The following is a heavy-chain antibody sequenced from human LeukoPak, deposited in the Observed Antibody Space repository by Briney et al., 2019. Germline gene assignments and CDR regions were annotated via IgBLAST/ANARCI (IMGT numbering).Heavy chain of an antibody. Sequence: GGSLRLSCAASGFTFSSYWMSWVRQAPGKGLEWVANIKQDGSEKYYVDSVKGRFTISRDNSKNMLYLQMNSLRAEDTAVYYCARDGTAYCSGGSCYSGWFDPWGQGTLVTVSS. CDR1: GFTFSSYW. J-gene: IGHJ5*02. CDR3: ARDGTAYCSGGSCYSGWFDP. D-gene: IGHD2-15*01. V-gene: IGHV3-7*01. CDR2: IKQDGSEK.